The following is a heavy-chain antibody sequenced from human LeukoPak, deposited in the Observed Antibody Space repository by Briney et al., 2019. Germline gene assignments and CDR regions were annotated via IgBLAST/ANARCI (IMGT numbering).Heavy chain of an antibody. V-gene: IGHV4-34*01. CDR2: INHSGRT. J-gene: IGHJ6*03. Sequence: SETLSLTCAVYGGSFSDYYWSWIRQSPGKGLEWIGEINHSGRTNYNPSLKSRVTISVDTSKNQFSLKLSSVTAADTAVYYCARRLQPASQYMDVWGKGTTVTVSS. CDR1: GGSFSDYY. CDR3: ARRLQPASQYMDV. D-gene: IGHD1-1*01.